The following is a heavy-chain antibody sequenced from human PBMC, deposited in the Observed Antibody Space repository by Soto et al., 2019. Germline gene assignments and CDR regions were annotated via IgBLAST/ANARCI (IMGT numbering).Heavy chain of an antibody. CDR1: GFTFSRHA. CDR2: ISCDGGEK. D-gene: IGHD6-6*01. CDR3: AREVGGSSPPG. Sequence: QVQLVESGGGVVQPGRSLRLSCAASGFTFSRHAMHWVRQAPVKGLEWVAVISCDGGEKYYADSVKGRFTISRDSSKNTLYLQMYSLGPEDTAVYYCAREVGGSSPPGWGQGTLVTVFS. V-gene: IGHV3-30-3*01. J-gene: IGHJ4*02.